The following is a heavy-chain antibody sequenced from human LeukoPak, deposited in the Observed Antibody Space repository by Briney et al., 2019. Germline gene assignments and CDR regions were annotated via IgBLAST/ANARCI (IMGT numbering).Heavy chain of an antibody. V-gene: IGHV4-31*03. CDR2: ISFTGNT. CDR1: GGSTSSGGYY. D-gene: IGHD3-22*01. CDR3: ARMYSFDSSAYYYDY. J-gene: IGHJ4*02. Sequence: SETLSLTCSVSGGSTSSGGYYWSWIRQHPVKGLDWIGYISFTGNTHYNPSLKSRLTISIDTSKNQFSVKLNSVTAADTAVYYCARMYSFDSSAYYYDYWGQGTLVTVSS.